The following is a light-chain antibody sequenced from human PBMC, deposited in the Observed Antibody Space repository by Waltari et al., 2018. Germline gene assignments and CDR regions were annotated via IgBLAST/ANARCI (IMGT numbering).Light chain of an antibody. V-gene: IGKV1-12*01. Sequence: DTQMTQFPSAVPAFVGDRVTITCRASQAIGIWLAWYQRKPGKAPKLLIYQASTLQSGVPSRFSGSGSGTDFTLTISSLQPEDFATYYCQQAHTFPLTFGGGTKVEIK. J-gene: IGKJ4*01. CDR3: QQAHTFPLT. CDR2: QAS. CDR1: QAIGIW.